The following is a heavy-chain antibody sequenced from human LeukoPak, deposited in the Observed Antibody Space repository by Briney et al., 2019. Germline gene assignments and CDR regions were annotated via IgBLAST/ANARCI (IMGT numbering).Heavy chain of an antibody. V-gene: IGHV3-30-3*01. CDR2: ISYDGSIR. CDR1: EFSFNNFA. Sequence: GGSLRLSCAASEFSFNNFAMYWVRQAPGKGLEWLAVISYDGSIRYYADSVKGRFTFSRDNSNNTLHLQMNSLRAEDTALYYCAREDNPLWFDPWGQGTLVTVSS. J-gene: IGHJ5*02. D-gene: IGHD1-1*01. CDR3: AREDNPLWFDP.